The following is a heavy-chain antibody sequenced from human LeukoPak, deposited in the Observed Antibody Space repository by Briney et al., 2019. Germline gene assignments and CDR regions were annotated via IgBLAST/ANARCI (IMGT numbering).Heavy chain of an antibody. J-gene: IGHJ4*02. D-gene: IGHD3-22*01. CDR1: GFTFSSYA. Sequence: GGSLRLSCAASGFTFSSYAMNWVRQAPGKGLEWVSVISGSVGDTYYIDSVKGRFTISRDNSKNTLYLQMKRLRAEDTAPYYCAGCRAFDTRDLEYWGQGTLVTVSS. CDR2: ISGSVGDT. CDR3: AGCRAFDTRDLEY. V-gene: IGHV3-23*01.